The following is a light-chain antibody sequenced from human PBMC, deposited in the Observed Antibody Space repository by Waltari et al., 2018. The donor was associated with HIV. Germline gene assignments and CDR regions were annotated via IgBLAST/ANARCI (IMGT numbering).Light chain of an antibody. CDR3: ATWDSSLNAWV. Sequence: QPVLTQPPSLSAPSGQKVTISCSGSGSNIANNYVSWSQQFPGAAPKLLIYDKNKRPSGTPDSFSGSQSGTSATLGITAVQAGDEAAYYCATWDSSLNAWVFGGGTRLAVL. V-gene: IGLV1-51*01. J-gene: IGLJ3*02. CDR2: DKN. CDR1: GSNIANNY.